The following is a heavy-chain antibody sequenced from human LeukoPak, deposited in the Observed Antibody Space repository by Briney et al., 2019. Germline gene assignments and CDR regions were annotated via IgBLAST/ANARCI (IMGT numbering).Heavy chain of an antibody. CDR1: GGSISSSNW. J-gene: IGHJ4*02. Sequence: PSETLSLTCAVSGGSISSSNWWSWVRQPPGKGLEWIGEIYHSGSTNYNPSLKSRVTISVDKSKNQFSLKLSSVTAADTAVYYCARETMYYYDSSGYYGIDYWGQGTLVTVSS. CDR3: ARETMYYYDSSGYYGIDY. D-gene: IGHD3-22*01. CDR2: IYHSGST. V-gene: IGHV4-4*02.